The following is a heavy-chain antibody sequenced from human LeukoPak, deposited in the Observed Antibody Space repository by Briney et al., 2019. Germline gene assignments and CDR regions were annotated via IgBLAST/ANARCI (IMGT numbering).Heavy chain of an antibody. J-gene: IGHJ3*02. CDR2: IIPIFGTA. CDR3: ARDPPMIEYGGSAFDI. CDR1: GGTFISYA. D-gene: IGHD3-22*01. Sequence: GSSVKVSCKASGGTFISYAISWVRQAPGQGLEWMGRIIPIFGTANYAQKFQGRVTITTDESTSTAYMELSSLRSGDTAVYYCARDPPMIEYGGSAFDIWGQGTMVTVSS. V-gene: IGHV1-69*05.